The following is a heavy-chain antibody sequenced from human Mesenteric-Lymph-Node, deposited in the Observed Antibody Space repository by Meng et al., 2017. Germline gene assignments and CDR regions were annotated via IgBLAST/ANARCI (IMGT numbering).Heavy chain of an antibody. CDR3: ARGRGDYYYYYGLDV. Sequence: GSLRLSCTVSGGSISSSSYYWGWIRQPPGKGLEWIGSIYYSGSTYYNPSLKSRVTISVDTSKNQFSLKLSSVTAADTAVYYCARGRGDYYYYYGLDVWAKGPRSPSP. V-gene: IGHV4-39*07. D-gene: IGHD2-21*02. CDR1: GGSISSSSYY. J-gene: IGHJ6*02. CDR2: IYYSGST.